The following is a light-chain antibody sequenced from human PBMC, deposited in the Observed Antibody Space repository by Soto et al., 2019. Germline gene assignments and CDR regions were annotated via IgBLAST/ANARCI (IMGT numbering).Light chain of an antibody. CDR2: DAS. V-gene: IGKV3-15*01. J-gene: IGKJ4*01. CDR1: QSVSSN. Sequence: EIVMTQSPATLSVSPGERATLSCRASQSVSSNLAWHQQKPGQAPRILMYDASTRATGIPARFSGSGSGTDFTLTISSLQPEDVASYYCQKYKSAPLTFGGGTKVDIK. CDR3: QKYKSAPLT.